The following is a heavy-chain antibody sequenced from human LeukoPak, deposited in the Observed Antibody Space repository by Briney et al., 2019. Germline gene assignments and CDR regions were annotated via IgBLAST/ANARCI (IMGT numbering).Heavy chain of an antibody. J-gene: IGHJ3*02. Sequence: TPSETLSLTCTVSGGSISPYYWTWIRQPPGKGLEWIGYIYYSGSTNYNPSLKSRVTISVDTSKNQFSLKLSSVTAADTAVYYCARSGYYDSSGSDAFDIWGQGTMVTVSS. CDR3: ARSGYYDSSGSDAFDI. CDR1: GGSISPYY. V-gene: IGHV4-59*01. D-gene: IGHD3-22*01. CDR2: IYYSGST.